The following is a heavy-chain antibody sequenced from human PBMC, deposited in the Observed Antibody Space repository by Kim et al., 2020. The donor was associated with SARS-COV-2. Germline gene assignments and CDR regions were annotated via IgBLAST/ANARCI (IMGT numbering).Heavy chain of an antibody. J-gene: IGHJ6*02. D-gene: IGHD3-10*01. CDR3: ARGRFGELFYYYYYDGMDV. Sequence: SRVTISVATSKNQFSLKLSSVTAADTAVYYCARGRFGELFYYYYYDGMDVWGQGTTVTVSS. V-gene: IGHV4-34*01.